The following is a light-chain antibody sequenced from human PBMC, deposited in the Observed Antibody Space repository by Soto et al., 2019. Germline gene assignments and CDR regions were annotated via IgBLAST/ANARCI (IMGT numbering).Light chain of an antibody. CDR3: QHYNSYSEA. V-gene: IGKV1-5*03. Sequence: DIQMTQSPSTLSGSVGDRVTITCRASQTISSWLAWYQQKPGKAPKIMIYKASTLKSGVPSRFSGSGSGTEFTLTISSLQPDDVATYYCQHYNSYSEAFGQGTKVDI. CDR2: KAS. CDR1: QTISSW. J-gene: IGKJ1*01.